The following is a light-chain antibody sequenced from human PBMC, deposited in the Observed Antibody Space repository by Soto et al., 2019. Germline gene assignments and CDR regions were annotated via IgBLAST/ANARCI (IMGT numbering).Light chain of an antibody. CDR2: EAS. J-gene: IGKJ1*01. CDR3: QQYAGSLGT. CDR1: RSVSGSY. V-gene: IGKV3-20*01. Sequence: EIVLTQSPGTLSLPPGERATLSCRASRSVSGSYLAWYHQKPGQAPRLLIYEASRRATGIPDRFSGSGSGTDFTLTISRLEPEDFPVYYCQQYAGSLGTFGQGTKVEVK.